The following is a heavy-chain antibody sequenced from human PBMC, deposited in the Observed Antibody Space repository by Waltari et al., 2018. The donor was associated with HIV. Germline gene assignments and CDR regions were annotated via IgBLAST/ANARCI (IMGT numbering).Heavy chain of an antibody. CDR3: TKWGRSWIQETHYYKGFDV. D-gene: IGHD5-18*01. CDR1: GYDFKSYG. Sequence: QLLQSGPETRKPRPPVKISCNASGYDFKSYGISWVRRAPGVGLEWVGWGGAYDGNIDIDRKFKNRVSVTTVTLTSTVVVEVRNRTVDESAIYYCTKWGRSWIQETHYYKGFDVWGHGTTVSV. CDR2: GGAYDGNI. V-gene: IGHV1-18*01. J-gene: IGHJ6*02.